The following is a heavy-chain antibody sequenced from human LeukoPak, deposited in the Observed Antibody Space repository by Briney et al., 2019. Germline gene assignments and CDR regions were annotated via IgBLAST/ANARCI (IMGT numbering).Heavy chain of an antibody. Sequence: GGSLRPSCAASGFTFSDYYMSWIRQAPGKGLEWVSYISSSGSTIYYADSVKGRFTISRDNSENTLYLQLNSLRADDTAVYFCVKGFVHPTYYFDYWGQGTLVTVSS. CDR3: VKGFVHPTYYFDY. CDR1: GFTFSDYY. D-gene: IGHD3-10*01. CDR2: ISSSGSTI. V-gene: IGHV3-11*01. J-gene: IGHJ4*02.